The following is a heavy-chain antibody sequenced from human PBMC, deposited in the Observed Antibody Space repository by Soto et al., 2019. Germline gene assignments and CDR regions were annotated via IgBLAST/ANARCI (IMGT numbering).Heavy chain of an antibody. V-gene: IGHV3-74*01. J-gene: IGHJ4*02. CDR1: GFTFGDYW. CDR3: ATAEVDY. Sequence: PGGSLRLSCAASGFTFGDYWMHWVRQAPGKGPEWVSRMTSDGRTIQYADSVKGRFTASRDSAKSTLYLQMNSLRAEDTAVYYCATAEVDYWGPGTLVTVSS. CDR2: MTSDGRTI.